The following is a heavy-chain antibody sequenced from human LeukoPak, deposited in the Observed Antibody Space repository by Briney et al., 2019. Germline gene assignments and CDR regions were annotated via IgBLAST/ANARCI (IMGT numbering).Heavy chain of an antibody. CDR2: ISGSGGST. J-gene: IGHJ1*01. V-gene: IGHV3-23*01. Sequence: QSGGSLRLSCAASGFTFSSYAMSWVRQAPGKGLEWVSAISGSGGSTYYADSVKGRFTISRDNSKNTLYLQMNSLRAEDTAVHYCAKDLAPITMIAQGYFQHWGQGTLVTVSS. CDR3: AKDLAPITMIAQGYFQH. CDR1: GFTFSSYA. D-gene: IGHD3-22*01.